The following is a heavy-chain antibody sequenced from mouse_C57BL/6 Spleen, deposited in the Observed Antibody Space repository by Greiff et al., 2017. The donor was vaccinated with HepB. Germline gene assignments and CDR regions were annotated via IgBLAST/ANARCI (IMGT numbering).Heavy chain of an antibody. CDR1: GYSITSGYG. Sequence: EVQLQQSGPGLVKPSQSLSLTCTVTGYSITSGYGWNWIRQFPGNKLEWMGYISYSGSTNYNPSLKSRISITRDTSKNQFFLQLNSVTTGDTATYYCARTARIKYWGQGTTLTVSS. J-gene: IGHJ2*01. CDR3: ARTARIKY. CDR2: ISYSGST. V-gene: IGHV3-2*02. D-gene: IGHD1-2*01.